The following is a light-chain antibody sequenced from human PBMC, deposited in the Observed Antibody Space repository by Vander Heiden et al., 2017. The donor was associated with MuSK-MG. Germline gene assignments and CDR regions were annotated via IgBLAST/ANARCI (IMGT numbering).Light chain of an antibody. CDR2: RAS. V-gene: IGKV1-5*03. CDR3: QQDKTSPYT. J-gene: IGKJ2*01. CDR1: ESISDW. Sequence: DIQMTQSPSTLSASIGDRVTITCRTSESISDWLAWYQQKPGKAPKLLISRASRLESGVPSRFSGSGFGTDFTLTFSSLQPDDFATYYCQQDKTSPYTFGQGTKVXIK.